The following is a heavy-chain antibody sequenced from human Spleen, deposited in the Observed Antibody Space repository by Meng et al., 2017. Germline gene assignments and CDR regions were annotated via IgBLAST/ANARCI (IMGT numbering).Heavy chain of an antibody. CDR3: ARDGAGRGGY. V-gene: IGHV3-74*01. CDR2: INTDGTTT. CDR1: GFTFSSYW. Sequence: GGSLRLSCAAPGFTFSSYWIHWVRQTPGKGLVWVSRINTDGTTTTYADSVKGRFTISRDNAKNTLYLQMNSLRGEDAAVYYCARDGAGRGGYWGQGTLVTVSS. J-gene: IGHJ4*02. D-gene: IGHD1-26*01.